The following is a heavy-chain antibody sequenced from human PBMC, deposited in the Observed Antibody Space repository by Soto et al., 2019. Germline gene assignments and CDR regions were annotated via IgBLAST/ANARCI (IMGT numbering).Heavy chain of an antibody. CDR2: ISGSGGST. CDR3: AKDLGGYYYDSSGSPPET. Sequence: GGSLRLSCAASGFTFSSYAMSWVRQAPGKGLEWVSAISGSGGSTYYADSLKGRFTISRDNSKNTRYLQMNSLRAEDTAVYYCAKDLGGYYYDSSGSPPETWGQGTLVTVSS. J-gene: IGHJ1*01. D-gene: IGHD3-22*01. V-gene: IGHV3-23*01. CDR1: GFTFSSYA.